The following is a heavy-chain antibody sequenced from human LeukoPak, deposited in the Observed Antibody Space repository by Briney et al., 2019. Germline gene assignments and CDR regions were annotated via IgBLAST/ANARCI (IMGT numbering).Heavy chain of an antibody. D-gene: IGHD6-6*01. J-gene: IGHJ4*02. Sequence: SETLSLTCTVSGGSISSSTYQWGWIRQPPGKGLEWIGSIYYSGTTYYNPSLKSRVTISVDTSKNQFSLKLSSVTAAETAVYYCARHWGSMAALTEDYWGQGTLVTVSS. V-gene: IGHV4-39*01. CDR1: GGSISSSTYQ. CDR2: IYYSGTT. CDR3: ARHWGSMAALTEDY.